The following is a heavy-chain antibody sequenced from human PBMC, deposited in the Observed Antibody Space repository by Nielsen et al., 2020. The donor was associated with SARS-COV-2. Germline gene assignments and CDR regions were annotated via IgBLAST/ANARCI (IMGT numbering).Heavy chain of an antibody. CDR3: ARTSRDITIFGVVIRLGY. CDR2: ISAYNGNT. CDR1: GYTFTGYY. D-gene: IGHD3-3*01. J-gene: IGHJ4*02. Sequence: ASVKVSCKASGYTFTGYYMHWVRQAPGQGLEWMGWISAYNGNTNYAQKLQGRVTMTTDTSTSTAYMELRSLRSDDTAVYYCARTSRDITIFGVVIRLGYWGQGTLVTVSP. V-gene: IGHV1-18*04.